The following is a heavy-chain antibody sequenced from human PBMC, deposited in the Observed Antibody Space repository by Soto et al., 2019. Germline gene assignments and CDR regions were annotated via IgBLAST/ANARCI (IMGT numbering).Heavy chain of an antibody. CDR3: ARERGGYKHFDY. CDR1: GYTFASYG. CDR2: INTYNGNI. V-gene: IGHV1-18*01. D-gene: IGHD1-26*01. Sequence: QVQLVQSGAEVKKPGASVKVSCKVSGYTFASYGISWARQAPGLGLEWMGWINTYNGNIKYAQKLQDRVSMTTDTSTSTAYMELRSLRSDDTALYYCARERGGYKHFDYWGQGTLVTVSS. J-gene: IGHJ4*02.